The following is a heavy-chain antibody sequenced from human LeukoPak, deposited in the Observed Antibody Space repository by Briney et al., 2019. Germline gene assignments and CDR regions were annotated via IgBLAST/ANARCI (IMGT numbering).Heavy chain of an antibody. J-gene: IGHJ6*02. CDR3: AKGAYYAPDYGMDV. V-gene: IGHV3-30*18. D-gene: IGHD3-3*01. Sequence: GGPLSPSCEAPGSSFSTHEMHGARQAPAKGLEWVAVISYDGSNKDYADSVKGQFTISRDNSKNTLYLQMNSLRAEDTAVYYCAKGAYYAPDYGMDVWGQGTTVTVSS. CDR2: ISYDGSNK. CDR1: GSSFSTHE.